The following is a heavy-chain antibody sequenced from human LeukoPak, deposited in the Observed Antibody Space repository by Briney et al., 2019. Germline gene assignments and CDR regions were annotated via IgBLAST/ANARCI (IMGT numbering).Heavy chain of an antibody. D-gene: IGHD6-13*01. CDR3: ASVAAAGHYYYYYYMDV. CDR1: GGSISSSSYY. CDR2: IYYSGST. V-gene: IGHV4-61*01. J-gene: IGHJ6*03. Sequence: PSETLSLTCTVSGGSISSSSYYWSWIRQPPGKGLEWIGYIYYSGSTNYNPSLKSRVTISVDTSKNQFSLKLSSVTAADTAVYYCASVAAAGHYYYYYYMDVWGKGTTVTISS.